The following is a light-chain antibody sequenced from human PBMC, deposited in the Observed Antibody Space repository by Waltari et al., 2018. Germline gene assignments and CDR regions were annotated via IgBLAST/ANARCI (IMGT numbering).Light chain of an antibody. CDR3: QQYNNWLLLT. V-gene: IGKV3-15*01. Sequence: EIVMTQSPATLSVSPGERATLSCRASQSVSSNLAWYQQKPGQAPRLLIYGASTRATGIPARVSGSGSGTEFTLTISSLQSEDFAVYYCQQYNNWLLLTFGQGTKVEIK. CDR2: GAS. J-gene: IGKJ1*01. CDR1: QSVSSN.